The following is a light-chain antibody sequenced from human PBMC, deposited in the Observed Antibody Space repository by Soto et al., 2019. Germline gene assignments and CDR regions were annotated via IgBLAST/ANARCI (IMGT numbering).Light chain of an antibody. V-gene: IGLV2-14*03. CDR3: CSYSGSSTIVV. Sequence: QSALTQPASVSGSPGQSITISCTGTSSDVGGYNVVSWYQQHPVKAPILMIVDVDNRPSGVSPRFPGSKSGYAASLTISGIQAEYEADYYYCSYSGSSTIVVFGGGTKVTVL. CDR1: SSDVGGYNV. CDR2: DVD. J-gene: IGLJ2*01.